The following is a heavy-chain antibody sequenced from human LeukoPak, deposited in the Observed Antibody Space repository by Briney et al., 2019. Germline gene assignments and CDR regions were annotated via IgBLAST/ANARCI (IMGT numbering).Heavy chain of an antibody. D-gene: IGHD3-10*01. CDR3: ARGLYYGSGQYYFDY. CDR2: ISPSGDST. V-gene: IGHV3-64*01. CDR1: GFTFSSSY. Sequence: GGSLRLSRAASGFTFSSSYMHWVRQAPGKGLEYVSAISPSGDSTYYTNSMKGRFTISRDNSKNTLFLQMGSLTAEDMAVYYCARGLYYGSGQYYFDYWGQGTLVTVSS. J-gene: IGHJ4*02.